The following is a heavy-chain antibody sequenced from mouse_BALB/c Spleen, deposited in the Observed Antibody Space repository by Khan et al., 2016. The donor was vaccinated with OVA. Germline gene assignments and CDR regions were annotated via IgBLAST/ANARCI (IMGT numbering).Heavy chain of an antibody. Sequence: QVQLQQSGAELVKPGTSVKLSCKASGYTFTSYYMYWVKQRPGQGLEWIAGINPNNGDSNFNEKFKSKATLTVDKSSSTAYMQLGILTSEDSAVYYCARSAYGNPFAYWGEGTLVTISA. J-gene: IGHJ3*01. CDR2: INPNNGDS. CDR1: GYTFTSYY. CDR3: ARSAYGNPFAY. V-gene: IGHV1S81*02. D-gene: IGHD2-1*01.